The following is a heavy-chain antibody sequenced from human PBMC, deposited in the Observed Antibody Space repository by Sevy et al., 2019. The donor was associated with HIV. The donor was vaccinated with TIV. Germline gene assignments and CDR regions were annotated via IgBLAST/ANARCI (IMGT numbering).Heavy chain of an antibody. CDR1: GGSISSGGYY. CDR3: ARAQTYDFWSGYSWCYFDY. V-gene: IGHV4-31*03. Sequence: SETLSLTCTVSGGSISSGGYYWSWIRQHPGKGLEWIGYIYYSGSTYYNPSLKSRVTISVDTSKNQFSLKLSSVTAADTAVYYWARAQTYDFWSGYSWCYFDYWGQGTLVTVSS. CDR2: IYYSGST. D-gene: IGHD3-3*01. J-gene: IGHJ4*02.